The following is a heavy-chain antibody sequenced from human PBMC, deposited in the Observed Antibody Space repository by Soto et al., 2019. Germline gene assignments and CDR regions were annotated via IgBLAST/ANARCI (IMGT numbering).Heavy chain of an antibody. V-gene: IGHV3-23*01. CDR3: AGAYCSGTTCYGLYGMDV. Sequence: EVQLLESGGGLVQPGGSLRLSCAASGFSFTNYAMHWVRQASGKGLEWVSSMSGSGGGTYYADSVKGRFTISRDNSKNTLFLQMNSLRADDTALYYCAGAYCSGTTCYGLYGMDVWGQGTTVTVSS. J-gene: IGHJ6*02. D-gene: IGHD2-2*01. CDR2: MSGSGGGT. CDR1: GFSFTNYA.